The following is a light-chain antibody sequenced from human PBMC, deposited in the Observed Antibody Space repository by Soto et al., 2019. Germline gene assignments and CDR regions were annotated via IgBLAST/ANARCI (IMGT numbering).Light chain of an antibody. CDR2: DAS. CDR3: QQYNSYSPT. V-gene: IGKV1-5*01. J-gene: IGKJ1*01. Sequence: DIQMTQSPSTLSASVGDRVTITCRASQSISSWLAWYQQKPGKAPKLLIYDASSLESGVPSRFSGSGSGTEFTLTISSLQTDDVATYYCQQYNSYSPTFGQGTKVDIK. CDR1: QSISSW.